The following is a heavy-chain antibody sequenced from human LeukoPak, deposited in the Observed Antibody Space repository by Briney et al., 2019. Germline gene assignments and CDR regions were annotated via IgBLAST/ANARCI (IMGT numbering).Heavy chain of an antibody. J-gene: IGHJ6*02. CDR3: ARELKGNDFWSGYPYYYYYYGMDV. D-gene: IGHD3-3*01. CDR2: IYHSGST. Sequence: SETLSLTCAVSGVSISSGGYSWSWIRQPPGKGLEWIGYIYHSGSTYYNPSLKSRVTTSVDTSKNQFSLKLSSVTAADTAVYYCARELKGNDFWSGYPYYYYYYGMDVWGQGTTVTVSS. CDR1: GVSISSGGYS. V-gene: IGHV4-30-2*01.